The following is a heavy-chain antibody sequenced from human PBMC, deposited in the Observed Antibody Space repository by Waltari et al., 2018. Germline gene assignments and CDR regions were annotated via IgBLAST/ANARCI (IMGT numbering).Heavy chain of an antibody. CDR3: ARPEGNYGSGSYWYFDL. Sequence: QVQLVQSGAEVKKPWASVKVSCKASGYTFTSYDIKWVRQATGQGLEWMGWMNPNSGNTGYEQKFQGRVTITRNTAISTAYMELSSLRSEDTAVYYWARPEGNYGSGSYWYFDLWGRGTLVTVSS. V-gene: IGHV1-8*03. J-gene: IGHJ2*01. CDR2: MNPNSGNT. CDR1: GYTFTSYD. D-gene: IGHD3-10*01.